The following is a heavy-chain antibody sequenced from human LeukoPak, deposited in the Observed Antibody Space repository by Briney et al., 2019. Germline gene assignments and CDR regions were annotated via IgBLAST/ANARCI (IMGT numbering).Heavy chain of an antibody. D-gene: IGHD3-22*01. J-gene: IGHJ4*02. CDR2: IKSKTDGGTT. V-gene: IGHV3-15*01. CDR1: GFTFSNAW. CDR3: TTEPYYYDGSGHSV. Sequence: GGSLRLSCAASGFTFSNAWMSWVRQAPGKGLEWVGRIKSKTDGGTTDYAAPVKGRFTISRDDSKNTLYLQMNSLKTEDTAVYYCTTEPYYYDGSGHSVWGQGNPGHRLL.